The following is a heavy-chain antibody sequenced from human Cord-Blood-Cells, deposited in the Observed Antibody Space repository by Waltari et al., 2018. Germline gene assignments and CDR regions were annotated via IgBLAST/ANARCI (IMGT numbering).Heavy chain of an antibody. D-gene: IGHD3-3*01. CDR1: RYTVTGYS. CDR2: LNPIRGGK. V-gene: IGHV1-2*02. CDR3: AGCWSGRAERVRHFDY. J-gene: IGHJ4*02. Sequence: QVELALSGPEVQKPGASVNDSRKSFRYTVTGYSMHGVGEAPGKRLEWRGWLNPIRGGKNCARTFHSRVPRSRVTTTVTAYMDLCRLRPDDAAAYYWAGCWSGRAERVRHFDYWGQGTLVTVSS.